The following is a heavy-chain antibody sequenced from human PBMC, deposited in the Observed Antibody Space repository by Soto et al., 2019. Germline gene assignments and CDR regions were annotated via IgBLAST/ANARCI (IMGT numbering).Heavy chain of an antibody. CDR3: AKTLVGGGALDI. J-gene: IGHJ3*02. D-gene: IGHD1-26*01. CDR1: GYSFGNFW. V-gene: IGHV5-51*01. Sequence: EVQLVQSGAEVKKPGESLKISCKGSGYSFGNFWIAWVRQMPGKGLEWMGIVYPDDSDIRYSPSFQGQVTISADKSVSPAYLHLSTLRASDTAIYYWAKTLVGGGALDIWGQGTVVTVSS. CDR2: VYPDDSDI.